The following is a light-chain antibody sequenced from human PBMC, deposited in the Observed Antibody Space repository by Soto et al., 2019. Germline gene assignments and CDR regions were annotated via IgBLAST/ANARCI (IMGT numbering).Light chain of an antibody. V-gene: IGLV1-44*01. CDR2: SNN. CDR3: AAWDDSLSGPV. J-gene: IGLJ3*02. Sequence: QSVLTQPPSASGTPGQRVTIFCSGSNSNIGSNSVNWYLQLPGTAPKLLIYSNNQRPSGVPDRFSGSKSGTSASLAISGLQSEDEADYYCAAWDDSLSGPVFGGGTKLTVL. CDR1: NSNIGSNS.